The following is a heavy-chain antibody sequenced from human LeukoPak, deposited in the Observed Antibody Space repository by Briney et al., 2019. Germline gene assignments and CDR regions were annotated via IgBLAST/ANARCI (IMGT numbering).Heavy chain of an antibody. J-gene: IGHJ3*02. D-gene: IGHD3-10*01. CDR3: ARDVPDSGNYYPDAFDI. Sequence: GGSLRLSCEGSGFTFSHYGMHWVRQAPGKGLEWVAVIWFDGSHKYYADSVKGRLTISRDNSKNTLDLQMNSLRAEDTAVYYCARDVPDSGNYYPDAFDIWGQGTTVTVSS. CDR2: IWFDGSHK. V-gene: IGHV3-33*01. CDR1: GFTFSHYG.